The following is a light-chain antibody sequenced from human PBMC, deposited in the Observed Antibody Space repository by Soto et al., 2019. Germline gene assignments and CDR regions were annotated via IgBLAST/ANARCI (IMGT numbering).Light chain of an antibody. CDR1: QTVSRY. CDR3: QQTYSNLWT. CDR2: AAS. Sequence: DIQMTQSPSSLSASVGDTVTITCLASQTVSRYLNWYQQKSGTAPNLLIYAASTLHTGVPSRFSGRGSGTDFTLTINNLQREDFAEYFCQQTYSNLWTFGQGTKVDIK. J-gene: IGKJ1*01. V-gene: IGKV1-39*01.